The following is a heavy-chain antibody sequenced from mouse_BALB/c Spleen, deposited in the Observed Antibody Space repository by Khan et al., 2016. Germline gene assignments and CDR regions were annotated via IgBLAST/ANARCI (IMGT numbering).Heavy chain of an antibody. V-gene: IGHV9-2-1*01. J-gene: IGHJ3*01. Sequence: QIQLVQSGPELKKPGETVKISCKASGYTFTDFSMHWVRQTPGKGLKWMGWINTETGEPTYADDFKGRFAFSLETSANTAYLQINNLKNEYTSTYFCASGSNFVDNYPFPYWGQGTLVTVSA. D-gene: IGHD1-3*01. CDR1: GYTFTDFS. CDR3: ASGSNFVDNYPFPY. CDR2: INTETGEP.